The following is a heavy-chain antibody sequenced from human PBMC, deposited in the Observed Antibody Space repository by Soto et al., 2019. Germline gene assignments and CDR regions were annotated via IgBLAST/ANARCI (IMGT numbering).Heavy chain of an antibody. CDR2: ISYDGSNK. CDR1: GFTFSSYG. D-gene: IGHD5-18*01. Sequence: QVQLVESGGGVVQPGRSLRLSCAASGFTFSSYGMHWVRQAPGQGLEWVAVISYDGSNKYYADSVKGRFTISRDNSKNTLYLQMNSLRAEATAVYYCAKDKPLWPPGYYGMDVWGHGTTVTVSS. CDR3: AKDKPLWPPGYYGMDV. J-gene: IGHJ6*02. V-gene: IGHV3-30*18.